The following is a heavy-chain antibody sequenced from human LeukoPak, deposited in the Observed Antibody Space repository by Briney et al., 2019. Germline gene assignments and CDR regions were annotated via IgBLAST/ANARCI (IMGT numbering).Heavy chain of an antibody. CDR2: IIPIFGTA. D-gene: IGHD1-26*01. CDR3: ARIPVPEWELLPESDY. J-gene: IGHJ4*02. Sequence: GASVKVSCKASGGTFSSYAISWVRQAPGQGLEWMGGIIPIFGTANYAQKFQGRVTITADESTSTAYIELSSLRSEDTAVYYCARIPVPEWELLPESDYWGQGILVTVSS. V-gene: IGHV1-69*13. CDR1: GGTFSSYA.